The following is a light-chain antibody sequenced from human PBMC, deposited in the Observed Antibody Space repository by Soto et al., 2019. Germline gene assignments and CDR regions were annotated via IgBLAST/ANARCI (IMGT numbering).Light chain of an antibody. CDR2: DVS. Sequence: QSALTQPASVSGSPGQSITISGTGTSSDVGGYKYVSWYQQHPGEAPKLMIYDVSNRPSGVSNRFSGSKSGNTASLTISGLQAEDEADYYCSSYTSSSTRVFGTGTKVTVL. CDR3: SSYTSSSTRV. J-gene: IGLJ1*01. V-gene: IGLV2-14*01. CDR1: SSDVGGYKY.